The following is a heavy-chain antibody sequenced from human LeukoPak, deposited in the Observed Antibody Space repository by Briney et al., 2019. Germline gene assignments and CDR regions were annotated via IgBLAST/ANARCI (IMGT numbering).Heavy chain of an antibody. CDR3: ARLGSSPGGLGRIDY. D-gene: IGHD3-16*01. V-gene: IGHV4-39*01. CDR2: IYYSGST. CDR1: GGSISSSSYY. J-gene: IGHJ4*02. Sequence: SEILSLTCTVSGGSISSSSYYWGWIRQPPGKGLEWIGSIYYSGSTYYNPSLKSRVTISVDTSKNQFSLKLSSVTAADTAVYYCARLGSSPGGLGRIDYWGQGTLVTVSS.